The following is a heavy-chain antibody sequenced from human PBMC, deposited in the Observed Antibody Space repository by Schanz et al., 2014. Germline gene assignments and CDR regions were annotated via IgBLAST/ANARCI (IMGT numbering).Heavy chain of an antibody. D-gene: IGHD3-3*01. V-gene: IGHV1-69*09. Sequence: QVQLVQSGAAVKKPGASVKVSCKASGDTLSSYGISWVRQAPGQGLEWMGRIIPNLGSANYAQKFQGRVTITADKSTSTVYMELSSLRSEDTAIYYCARGNTIFGVVILGWLDPWGQGTLVTVSS. CDR2: IIPNLGSA. CDR1: GDTLSSYG. CDR3: ARGNTIFGVVILGWLDP. J-gene: IGHJ5*02.